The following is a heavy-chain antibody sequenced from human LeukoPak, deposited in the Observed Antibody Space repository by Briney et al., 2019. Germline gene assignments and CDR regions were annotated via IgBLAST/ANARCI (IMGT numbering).Heavy chain of an antibody. D-gene: IGHD3-9*01. CDR2: ISSSSYI. J-gene: IGHJ5*02. CDR3: ARDYSASYYDILTGRYNWFDP. V-gene: IGHV3-21*01. Sequence: GGSLRLSCAASGFTFSSYSMNWVRQAPGKGLEWVSSISSSSYIYYADSVKGRFTISRDNAKNSLYLQMNSLRAEDTAVYYCARDYSASYYDILTGRYNWFDPWGQGTLVTVSS. CDR1: GFTFSSYS.